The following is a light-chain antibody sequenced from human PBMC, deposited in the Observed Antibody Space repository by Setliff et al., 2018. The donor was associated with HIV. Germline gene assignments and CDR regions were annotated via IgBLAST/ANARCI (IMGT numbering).Light chain of an antibody. Sequence: QSVLTQPASVSGSPGQSITISCTGTSSDVGAYNYVSWYQQDPGKAPKLMIYEVSNRPSGVSDRFSGSKSGNTASLTISGLQAEDEADYYCSSYTGSSTLYVFGNGTKVTVL. CDR3: SSYTGSSTLYV. CDR1: SSDVGAYNY. CDR2: EVS. J-gene: IGLJ1*01. V-gene: IGLV2-14*01.